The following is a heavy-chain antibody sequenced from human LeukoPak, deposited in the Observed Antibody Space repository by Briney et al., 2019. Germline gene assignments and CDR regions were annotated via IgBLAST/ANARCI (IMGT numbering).Heavy chain of an antibody. J-gene: IGHJ4*02. CDR1: GFTVSSNS. D-gene: IGHD5-18*01. Sequence: PGGSLRLSCAASGFTVSSNSMTWVRQAPGKGPEWVSIIYSGGSTYYADSVKGRFTISRDNSKNTLYLQMNSLRAEDTAVYYCARVQQDSFDYWGQGTLVTVSS. V-gene: IGHV3-53*01. CDR3: ARVQQDSFDY. CDR2: IYSGGST.